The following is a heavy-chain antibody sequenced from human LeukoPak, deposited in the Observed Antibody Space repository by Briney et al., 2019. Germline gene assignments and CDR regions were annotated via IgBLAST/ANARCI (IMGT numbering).Heavy chain of an antibody. V-gene: IGHV3-23*01. Sequence: GGSLRLSCAASGFTFSNYAMTWVRQAPGRGLEWVSASTGSGRTTYYADSVMGRFTISRDKSKNTLYLQMNSLRAEDTAVYYCAKLQSDGLRTYYGMDVWGQGTAVTVSS. D-gene: IGHD4-17*01. J-gene: IGHJ6*02. CDR2: STGSGRTT. CDR1: GFTFSNYA. CDR3: AKLQSDGLRTYYGMDV.